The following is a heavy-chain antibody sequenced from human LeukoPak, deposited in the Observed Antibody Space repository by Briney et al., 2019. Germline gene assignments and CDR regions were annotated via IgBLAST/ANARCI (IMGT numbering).Heavy chain of an antibody. CDR3: ARDYGSGYPVYYFDY. V-gene: IGHV3-64*01. D-gene: IGHD3-3*01. Sequence: GGSLRPSCAASGFTFSSYAMHWVRKAPGKGLEYVSAISSNGGSTYYANSVKGRFTISRDNSKNTLYLQMGSLRAEDMAVYYCARDYGSGYPVYYFDYWGQGTLVTVSS. J-gene: IGHJ4*02. CDR2: ISSNGGST. CDR1: GFTFSSYA.